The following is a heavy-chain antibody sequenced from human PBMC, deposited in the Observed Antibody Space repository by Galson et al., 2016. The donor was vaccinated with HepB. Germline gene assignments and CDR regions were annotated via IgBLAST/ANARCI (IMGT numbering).Heavy chain of an antibody. J-gene: IGHJ6*02. CDR2: IYLGDSDA. D-gene: IGHD3-10*01. CDR1: GDTFSNSW. V-gene: IGHV5-51*01. Sequence: QSGAEVKKPGESLKISCRGFGDTFSNSWIGWVRQMPGRGLEWMGIIYLGDSDARYNPPFQGQVTFSADKSITTAFLQCTSLKASDTAVYYCARSKRGDGMDVCGLGTTVTVS. CDR3: ARSKRGDGMDV.